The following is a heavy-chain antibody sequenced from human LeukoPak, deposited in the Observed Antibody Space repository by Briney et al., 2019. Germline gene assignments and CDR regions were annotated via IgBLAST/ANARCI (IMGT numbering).Heavy chain of an antibody. CDR1: GLSLNTAGVG. D-gene: IGHD3-10*01. V-gene: IGHV2-5*02. CDR3: AKAGYGSGSYLRYYYYGMDV. CDR2: IYWDDDK. J-gene: IGHJ6*02. Sequence: SGPTLVNPTQTLTLTCTLSGLSLNTAGVGVGWIRQPPGKALEWLALIYWDDDKRYNPSLKTRLTITKDTSKNQVVLTVTNMDPVDTATYCCAKAGYGSGSYLRYYYYGMDVWGQGTTVTVSS.